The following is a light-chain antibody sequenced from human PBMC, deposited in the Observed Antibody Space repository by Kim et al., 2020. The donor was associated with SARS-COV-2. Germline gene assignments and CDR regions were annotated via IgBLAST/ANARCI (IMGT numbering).Light chain of an antibody. CDR2: AES. V-gene: IGKV1-9*01. Sequence: SARVESRVTLPCRASQGISSYLAWFQQRPGNAPNRLIYAESTLQSGVPSRFSGSGSGTDFTLTITALQPEDFATLYCQQLNIYPLTFGGGTNVEI. CDR1: QGISSY. CDR3: QQLNIYPLT. J-gene: IGKJ4*01.